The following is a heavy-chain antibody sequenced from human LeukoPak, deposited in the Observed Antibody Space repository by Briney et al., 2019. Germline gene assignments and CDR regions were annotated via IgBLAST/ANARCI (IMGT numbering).Heavy chain of an antibody. CDR3: ARLFGELSWFDP. Sequence: SGPTLVNPTQTLTLTCTFSGFSLSTSGVGVGWIRQPPGKALEWLALIYWSDDKRYSPSLKSRLTITKDTSKNQVVLTMTNMDPVDTATYYCARLFGELSWFDPWGQGTLVTVSS. CDR2: IYWSDDK. D-gene: IGHD3-10*02. J-gene: IGHJ5*02. V-gene: IGHV2-5*01. CDR1: GFSLSTSGVG.